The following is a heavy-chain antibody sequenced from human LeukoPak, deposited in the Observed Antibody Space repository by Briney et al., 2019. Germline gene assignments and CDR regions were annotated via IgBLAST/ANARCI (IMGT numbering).Heavy chain of an antibody. CDR1: GFPFSSYA. Sequence: GGSLRLSCAASGFPFSSYAMHWVRQAPGKGLEWVSLISWDGGSTYYADSVKGRFTISRDNSKNSLYLQMNSLRAEDTALYCCAKDIAVATPQGGFDYWGQGTLVTVSS. D-gene: IGHD6-19*01. V-gene: IGHV3-43D*03. CDR3: AKDIAVATPQGGFDY. J-gene: IGHJ4*02. CDR2: ISWDGGST.